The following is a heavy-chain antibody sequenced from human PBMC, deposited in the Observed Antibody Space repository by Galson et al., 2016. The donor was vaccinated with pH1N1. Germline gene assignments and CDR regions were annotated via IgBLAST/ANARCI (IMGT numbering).Heavy chain of an antibody. D-gene: IGHD6-13*01. Sequence: ETLSLTCTVSSGSLSGYYWNWIRQSPGKGLVWIGDINHSGSTKYNPSLRSRVAISVDTSKNQFSLKLSSVTAADTAVYFCTKSRWYKAFDVWGPGTTVTVSS. CDR1: SGSLSGYY. CDR2: INHSGST. CDR3: TKSRWYKAFDV. V-gene: IGHV4-34*01. J-gene: IGHJ6*02.